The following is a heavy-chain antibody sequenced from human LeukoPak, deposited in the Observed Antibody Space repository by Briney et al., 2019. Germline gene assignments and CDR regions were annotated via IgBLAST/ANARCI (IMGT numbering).Heavy chain of an antibody. D-gene: IGHD4-11*01. V-gene: IGHV3-64*01. CDR1: GFTFVDYA. CDR2: IGSNGDST. Sequence: PGGSLRLSCAASGFTFVDYAMHWVRQAPGKGLEYVSGIGSNGDSTYYANSVKGRFTMSRDNSKHTLYLQMGSLRTEDLAVYYCARGYSNPYYFYMDAWGKGTTVTVSS. CDR3: ARGYSNPYYFYMDA. J-gene: IGHJ6*03.